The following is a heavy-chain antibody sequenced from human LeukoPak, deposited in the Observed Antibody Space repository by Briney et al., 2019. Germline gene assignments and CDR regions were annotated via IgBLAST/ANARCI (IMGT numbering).Heavy chain of an antibody. V-gene: IGHV4-59*01. J-gene: IGHJ3*02. CDR1: GDSSRSYY. CDR3: ARDYSFDI. D-gene: IGHD3-10*01. Sequence: SETLSLTCTVSGDSSRSYYWSWIRQPPGKGLEWIGCIYYSGNTNYNPSLKSRVTISIDTSKNQFSLKLSSVTAADTAVYYCARDYSFDIWGQGTMVTVSS. CDR2: IYYSGNT.